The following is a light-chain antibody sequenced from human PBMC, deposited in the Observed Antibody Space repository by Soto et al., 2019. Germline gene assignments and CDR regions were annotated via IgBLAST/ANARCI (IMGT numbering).Light chain of an antibody. CDR3: QQYNNWPLT. Sequence: ELVMTQSRATLSVSQGDRATLSCRSSQSVDNDLAWYQQKPEQPPRLLIYDASTSATGIPARFSGSQSGTEFTLTISSLLSEDFAVYSCQQYNNWPLTFGGGTKVDIK. CDR1: QSVDND. V-gene: IGKV3D-15*01. CDR2: DAS. J-gene: IGKJ4*01.